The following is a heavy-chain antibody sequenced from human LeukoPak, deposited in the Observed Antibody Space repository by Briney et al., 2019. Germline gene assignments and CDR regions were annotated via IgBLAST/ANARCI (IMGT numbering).Heavy chain of an antibody. CDR2: IIHSGTT. Sequence: SETLSLTCAVSGDSTTNNNYWGWIRQPPGKGLEWIGGIIHSGTTYYTSSLKSRVAMSLDTSRKEVSLRLTSVTSADTAGYYCVKFTQWLLRMDVWGRGTTVTVSS. CDR3: VKFTQWLLRMDV. D-gene: IGHD6-19*01. V-gene: IGHV4-38-2*01. CDR1: GDSTTNNNY. J-gene: IGHJ6*04.